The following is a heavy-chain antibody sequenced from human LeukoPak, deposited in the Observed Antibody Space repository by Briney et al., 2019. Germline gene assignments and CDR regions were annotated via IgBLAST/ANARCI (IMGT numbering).Heavy chain of an antibody. V-gene: IGHV4-30-2*01. J-gene: IGHJ4*02. Sequence: PSQTLSLTCTVSGGSISSGGYYWSWIRQPPGKGLEWIGYIYHSGSTYYNPSLKSRVTISVDRSKNQFSLKLSSVTAADTAVYYCARQVIDSRDGYNLDYWGQGTLVTVSS. D-gene: IGHD5-24*01. CDR1: GGSISSGGYY. CDR2: IYHSGST. CDR3: ARQVIDSRDGYNLDY.